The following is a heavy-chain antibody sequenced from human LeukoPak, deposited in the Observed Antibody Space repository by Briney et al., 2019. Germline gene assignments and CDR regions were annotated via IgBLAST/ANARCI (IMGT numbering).Heavy chain of an antibody. V-gene: IGHV1-2*02. CDR2: INPNSGGT. Sequence: ASVKVSCKASGYTFTGYYMHWVRQAPGQGLEWMGWINPNSGGTNYAQKFQGRVTMTRDTFISTAYMELSRLRSDDTAVYYCARGDDMITFGGVIADWGQGTLVTVSS. J-gene: IGHJ4*02. CDR3: ARGDDMITFGGVIAD. D-gene: IGHD3-16*02. CDR1: GYTFTGYY.